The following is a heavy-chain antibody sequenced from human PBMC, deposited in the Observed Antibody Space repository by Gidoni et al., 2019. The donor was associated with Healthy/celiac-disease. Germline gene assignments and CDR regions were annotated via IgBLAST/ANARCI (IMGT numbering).Heavy chain of an antibody. V-gene: IGHV4-34*01. Sequence: QVQLQQWGAGLLKPSETLSLTCAVYGGSFSGYYWSWIRQPPGKGLEWIGEINHSGSTNYNPSLKSRVTISVDTSKNQFSLKLSSVTAADTAVYYCARGPTMVRGVILVYYGMGVWGQGTTVTVSS. J-gene: IGHJ6*02. CDR2: INHSGST. D-gene: IGHD3-10*01. CDR3: ARGPTMVRGVILVYYGMGV. CDR1: GGSFSGYY.